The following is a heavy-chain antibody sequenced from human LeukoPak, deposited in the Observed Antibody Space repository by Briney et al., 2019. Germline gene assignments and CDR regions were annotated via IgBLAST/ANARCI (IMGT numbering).Heavy chain of an antibody. CDR2: INPNSGGK. J-gene: IGHJ4*02. CDR3: ARVDRGYCSGGSCQDY. V-gene: IGHV1-2*02. CDR1: GYTFTGYY. Sequence: GASVKVSCKASGYTFTGYYMHWVRQAPGQGLEWMGWINPNSGGKNYEQKFQGRVTMTSDTSISTAYMELSRLRSDDTAVYYCARVDRGYCSGGSCQDYWGQGTLVTVSS. D-gene: IGHD2-15*01.